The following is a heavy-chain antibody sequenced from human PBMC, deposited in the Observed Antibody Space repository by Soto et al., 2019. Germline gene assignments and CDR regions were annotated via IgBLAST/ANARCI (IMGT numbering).Heavy chain of an antibody. Sequence: GASVKVSCKASGFTFSAYYIYWVRQAPGQGLEWMGGINPKDGGTIYAQKFQGRVTMTEDTSTDTAYMELSSLRSEDTAVYYCATDRRLYGSFDYWGQGTLVNVSS. CDR3: ATDRRLYGSFDY. CDR1: GFTFSAYY. J-gene: IGHJ4*02. CDR2: INPKDGGT. D-gene: IGHD3-16*02. V-gene: IGHV1-24*01.